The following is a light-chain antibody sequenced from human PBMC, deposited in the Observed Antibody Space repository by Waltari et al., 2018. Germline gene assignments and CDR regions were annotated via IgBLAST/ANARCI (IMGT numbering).Light chain of an antibody. J-gene: IGLJ1*01. V-gene: IGLV1-40*01. CDR2: GNS. CDR3: QSYDSSLSVNYV. CDR1: SSNIGAGYD. Sequence: QSVLTQPPSVSGAPGQRVTISCTGSSSNIGAGYDVHWYHQLPGTAPKLLISGNSNRPSAVPARFSGSKSGTSASLAITGLQAEDEADYYCQSYDSSLSVNYVFGTGTKVTVL.